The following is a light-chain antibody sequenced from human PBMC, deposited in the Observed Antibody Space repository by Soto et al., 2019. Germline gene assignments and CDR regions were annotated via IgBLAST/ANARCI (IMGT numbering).Light chain of an antibody. V-gene: IGLV2-8*01. CDR1: SSDVGGYNY. CDR2: EVT. J-gene: IGLJ3*02. Sequence: QSVLTQPPSASGSPGQSVTISCTGTSSDVGGYNYVSWYQQYPGRAPKLMIYEVTKRPSGVPDRFSGSKSGNTASLTVSGLQAADESYYYCSSYAASNNFYFVFGGGTKVTVL. CDR3: SSYAASNNFYFV.